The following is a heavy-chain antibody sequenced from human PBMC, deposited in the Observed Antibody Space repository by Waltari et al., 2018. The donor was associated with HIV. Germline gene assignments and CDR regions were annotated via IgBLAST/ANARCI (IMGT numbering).Heavy chain of an antibody. V-gene: IGHV1-24*01. Sequence: QVQLIQSTSEVKRPGASVTVSCKVSGYPFSDLSMQWVRQGREHRLEWMGGFDPKNGKPVFSQRFWGRVSLAEDTLKDTAHLELNRLTSDDTAVYYCVALYDESPLYSGFWGQGTLVTVS. D-gene: IGHD3-16*01. CDR2: FDPKNGKP. CDR3: VALYDESPLYSGF. J-gene: IGHJ4*02. CDR1: GYPFSDLS.